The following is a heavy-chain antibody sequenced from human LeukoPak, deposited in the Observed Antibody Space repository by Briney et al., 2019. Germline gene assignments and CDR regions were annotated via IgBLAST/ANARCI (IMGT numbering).Heavy chain of an antibody. V-gene: IGHV7-4-1*02. D-gene: IGHD3-10*01. J-gene: IGHJ6*03. CDR3: ARDPGTLVRGSRRGYDGYYYYMDV. CDR1: GYTFTSYA. CDR2: INTNTGNP. Sequence: GASVKVSCKASGYTFTSYAMNWVRQAPGQGLEWMGWINTNTGNPTYAQGFTGRFVFSLDTSVSTAYLQISSLKAEDTAVYYCARDPGTLVRGSRRGYDGYYYYMDVWGKGTTVTVSS.